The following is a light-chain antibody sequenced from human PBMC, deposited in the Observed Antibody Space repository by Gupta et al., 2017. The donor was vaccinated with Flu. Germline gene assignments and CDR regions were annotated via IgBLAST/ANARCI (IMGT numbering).Light chain of an antibody. CDR1: QGISSY. CDR3: QQYYSYPPS. J-gene: IGKJ2*03. CDR2: AAS. Sequence: AMRMTQSPSSFSASTGDRVTITCRASQGISSYLAWYQQKPGKAPKLLIYAASTLQSGVPSRFSGSGSGTDFTLTISCLQSEDFATYYCQQYYSYPPSFGQWTKLEIK. V-gene: IGKV1-8*01.